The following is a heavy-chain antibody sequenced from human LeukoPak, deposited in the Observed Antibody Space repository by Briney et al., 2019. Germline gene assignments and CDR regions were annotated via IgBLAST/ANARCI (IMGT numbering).Heavy chain of an antibody. J-gene: IGHJ4*02. CDR1: GGFITSGIHW. V-gene: IGHV4-4*02. Sequence: SDPLSLTCTVSGGFITSGIHWWSWTRQTPGKGLEWIGEIYQSGTTNYKPSLKSRVTMSLDKSRNLFSLQLSSVTAADTAVYYCATYFYGDYALHYFDYWGQGALVTVSS. CDR3: ATYFYGDYALHYFDY. D-gene: IGHD4-17*01. CDR2: IYQSGTT.